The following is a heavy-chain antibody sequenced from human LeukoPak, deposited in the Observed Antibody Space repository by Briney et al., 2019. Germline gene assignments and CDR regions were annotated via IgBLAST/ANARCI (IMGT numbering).Heavy chain of an antibody. J-gene: IGHJ4*02. V-gene: IGHV1-8*03. CDR1: GYTFTSYD. Sequence: ASVKVSCKASGYTFTSYDINWVRQATGQGLEWMGWMNPNSGNTGYAQKFQGRVTITRNTSISTAYMELSSLRSEDTAVYYCARGVHYYGSGSYYPDYWGQGTLVTVSS. CDR3: ARGVHYYGSGSYYPDY. D-gene: IGHD3-10*01. CDR2: MNPNSGNT.